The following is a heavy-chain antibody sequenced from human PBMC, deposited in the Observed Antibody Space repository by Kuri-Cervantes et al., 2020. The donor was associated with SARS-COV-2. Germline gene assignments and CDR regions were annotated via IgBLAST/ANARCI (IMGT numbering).Heavy chain of an antibody. CDR3: ASGTSTVVITSRFDY. D-gene: IGHD3-22*01. J-gene: IGHJ4*02. V-gene: IGHV3-21*01. Sequence: GGSLRRSCAASGFTFSSYSMNWVRQAPGKGLEWVSSISSSSSYIYYADSVKGRFTISRDNAKNSLYLQMNSLRAEDTAVYYCASGTSTVVITSRFDYWGQGTLVTVSS. CDR1: GFTFSSYS. CDR2: ISSSSSYI.